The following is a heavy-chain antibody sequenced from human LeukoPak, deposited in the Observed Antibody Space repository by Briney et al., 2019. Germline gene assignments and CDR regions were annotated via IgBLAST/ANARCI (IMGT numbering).Heavy chain of an antibody. CDR1: GYTFTTNA. CDR3: ARDRDSSGYFPY. V-gene: IGHV1-3*01. Sequence: GASVKVSCKASGYTFTTNALHWVRQAPGQGLEWMGLINAGKRNTKYSEKFQGRITITGDTSATTAYMELSSLRSEDTAVYYCARDRDSSGYFPYWGQGTLVTVSS. J-gene: IGHJ4*02. CDR2: INAGKRNT. D-gene: IGHD3-22*01.